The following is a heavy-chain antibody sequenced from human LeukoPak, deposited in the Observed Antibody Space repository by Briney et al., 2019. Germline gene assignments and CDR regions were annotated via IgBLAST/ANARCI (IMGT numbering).Heavy chain of an antibody. V-gene: IGHV3-9*01. CDR2: ITWNSGGI. Sequence: PGGSLRLSCAASGFTFDDYTMHWVRQVPGKGLEWVSAITWNSGGIGYADSVRGRFTIARDNAKNLLYLQMNSLRAEDTAMYYCARLNSGRAYGDAFDIWGQGTMVTVSS. CDR3: ARLNSGRAYGDAFDI. D-gene: IGHD1-26*01. J-gene: IGHJ3*02. CDR1: GFTFDDYT.